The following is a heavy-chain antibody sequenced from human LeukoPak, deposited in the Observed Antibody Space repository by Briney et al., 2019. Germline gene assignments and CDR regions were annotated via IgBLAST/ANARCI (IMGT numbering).Heavy chain of an antibody. J-gene: IGHJ4*02. CDR1: GGSINDYY. D-gene: IGHD3/OR15-3a*01. CDR3: ARSLMISGIVTIPGY. CDR2: FHYIGLT. Sequence: SETLSVTCTVSGGSINDYYWSWIRQAPGKGLEWIGYFHYIGLTDYNPSLKSRITISDDTSKNQVTLKLTSVTAADTAVYYCARSLMISGIVTIPGYWGQGTLVTVSS. V-gene: IGHV4-59*01.